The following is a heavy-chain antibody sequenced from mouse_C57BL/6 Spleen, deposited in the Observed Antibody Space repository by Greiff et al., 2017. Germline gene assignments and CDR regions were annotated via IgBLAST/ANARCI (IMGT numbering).Heavy chain of an antibody. J-gene: IGHJ1*03. CDR2: IYPGDGDT. CDR3: AREENYSNYWYFDV. CDR1: GYAFSSSW. Sequence: QVHVKQSGPELVKPGASVKISCKASGYAFSSSWMNWVKQRPGKGLEWIGRIYPGDGDTNYNGKFKGKATLTADKSSSTAYMPLSSLTSEDSAVYFCAREENYSNYWYFDVWGTGTTVTVSS. V-gene: IGHV1-82*01. D-gene: IGHD2-5*01.